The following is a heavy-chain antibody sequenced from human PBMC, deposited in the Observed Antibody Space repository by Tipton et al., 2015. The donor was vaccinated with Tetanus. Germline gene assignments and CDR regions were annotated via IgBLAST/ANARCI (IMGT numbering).Heavy chain of an antibody. Sequence: TLSLTCTVSGGSISGSSFYWGWIRQPPGKGLEWIGSIYHSGNTYYNSSLKSRVTISVDTSKNQISLTLSSVTAADTAVYYCARTADNWFDPWGQGTQVIVSS. V-gene: IGHV4-39*01. D-gene: IGHD2-21*02. J-gene: IGHJ5*02. CDR3: ARTADNWFDP. CDR2: IYHSGNT. CDR1: GGSISGSSFY.